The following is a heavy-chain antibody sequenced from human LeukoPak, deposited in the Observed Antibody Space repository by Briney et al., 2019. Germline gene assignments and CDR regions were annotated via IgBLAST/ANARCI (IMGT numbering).Heavy chain of an antibody. Sequence: GGSLRLSYAASGFTFSSYWMSWVRQAPGKGLEWVANIKQDGSEKYYVDSVKGRFTISRDNAKNSLYLQMNSLRAEDTAVYYCARDPEWDFWSGITTYFDYWGQGTLVTVSS. D-gene: IGHD3-3*01. V-gene: IGHV3-7*03. CDR1: GFTFSSYW. CDR3: ARDPEWDFWSGITTYFDY. CDR2: IKQDGSEK. J-gene: IGHJ4*02.